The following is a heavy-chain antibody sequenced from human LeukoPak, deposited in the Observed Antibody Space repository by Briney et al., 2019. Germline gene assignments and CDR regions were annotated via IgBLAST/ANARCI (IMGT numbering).Heavy chain of an antibody. D-gene: IGHD2-15*01. Sequence: GGSLRLSCVASGFTSNTYGIHWVRQAPGKGLEWVAVKGRFTISRDNSKNTLYLQMNSLRAEDTAVYYCARVDSFCSGEGCYYYYGMDVWGQGTTVTVSS. CDR1: GFTSNTYG. J-gene: IGHJ6*02. CDR3: ARVDSFCSGEGCYYYYGMDV. V-gene: IGHV3-33*01.